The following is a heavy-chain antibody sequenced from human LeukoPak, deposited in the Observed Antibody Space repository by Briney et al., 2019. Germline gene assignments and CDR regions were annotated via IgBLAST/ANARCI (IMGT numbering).Heavy chain of an antibody. CDR1: GVTFSSYA. V-gene: IGHV3-23*01. CDR3: ARESPVAAVGRSWFDP. D-gene: IGHD6-13*01. J-gene: IGHJ5*02. Sequence: GGSLRLSCAASGVTFSSYAMSWVRQAPGEGLEWVSTISGSGGSTYYADSVKGRFTISRDNSKNTLYLQMNSLRAADTAVYYCARESPVAAVGRSWFDPWGQGNLVTVSS. CDR2: ISGSGGST.